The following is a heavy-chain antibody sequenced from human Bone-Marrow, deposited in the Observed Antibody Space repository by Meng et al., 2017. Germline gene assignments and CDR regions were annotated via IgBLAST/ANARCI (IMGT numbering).Heavy chain of an antibody. CDR1: GFTFRRYW. Sequence: GESLKISCAGSGFTFRRYWMSWVRQAPGKGLEWVANMDQDGSQTYYVDSVKGRFTISRDNAKNSLYLQMNSLRAEDTAVYYCARDYYGSGKVHGMDVWGLGTTVTVSS. D-gene: IGHD3-10*01. CDR3: ARDYYGSGKVHGMDV. V-gene: IGHV3-7*01. J-gene: IGHJ6*02. CDR2: MDQDGSQT.